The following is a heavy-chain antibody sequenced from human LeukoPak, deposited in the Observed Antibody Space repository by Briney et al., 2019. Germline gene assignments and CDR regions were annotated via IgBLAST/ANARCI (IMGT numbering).Heavy chain of an antibody. CDR2: IYYSGST. CDR3: ARGLYDFWSGYYTYYYYGMDV. V-gene: IGHV4-31*03. CDR1: GGSISSGGYY. J-gene: IGHJ6*02. Sequence: SETLSLTCTVSGGSISSGGYYWSWIRQHPGKGLEWIGYIYYSGSTNYNPSLKSRVTISVDTSKNQFSLKLSSVTAADTAVYYCARGLYDFWSGYYTYYYYGMDVWGQGTTVTVSS. D-gene: IGHD3-3*01.